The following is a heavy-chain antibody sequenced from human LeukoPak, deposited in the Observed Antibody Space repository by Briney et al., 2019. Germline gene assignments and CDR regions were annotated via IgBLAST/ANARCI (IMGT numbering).Heavy chain of an antibody. CDR1: GFTFDDYA. CDR2: ISWNSGSI. Sequence: GGSLRLSCAASGFTFDDYAMHWVRQAPGKGLEWVSGISWNSGSIGYADSVKGRFTISRDNAKNSLYLQMNSLRAEDTAVYYCARENDFWSGDRGYFDYWGQGTLVTVSS. CDR3: ARENDFWSGDRGYFDY. J-gene: IGHJ4*02. V-gene: IGHV3-9*01. D-gene: IGHD3-3*01.